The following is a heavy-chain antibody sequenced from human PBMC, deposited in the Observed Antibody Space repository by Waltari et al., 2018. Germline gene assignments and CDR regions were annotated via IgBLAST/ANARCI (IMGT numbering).Heavy chain of an antibody. J-gene: IGHJ4*01. CDR3: ARGGAVWLGELGDYFDL. D-gene: IGHD3-10*01. CDR1: GFDPNSHN. CDR2: FSSRGTNI. Sequence: EVQLEESGGGLVKPGESLRLSCAASGFDPNSHNVDWVRPAPGKGLEWFSSFSSRGTNISPPGSLKGGSTISEENAKKSVYLQRNSRGAGDTPIYYWARGGAVWLGELGDYFDLGGQEPWSPSPQ. V-gene: IGHV3-21*02.